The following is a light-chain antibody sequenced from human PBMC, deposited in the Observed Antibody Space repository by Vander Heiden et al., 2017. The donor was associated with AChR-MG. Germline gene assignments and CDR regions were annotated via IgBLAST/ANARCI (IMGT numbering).Light chain of an antibody. CDR3: QQYYSTPH. V-gene: IGKV4-1*01. CDR1: QSVLSSSNNKNY. CDR2: WAS. J-gene: IGKJ2*01. Sequence: DIVMTQSPDSLAVSLGERATINCKSSQSVLSSSNNKNYLAWYQQKPGQPPKLLISWASTREAGVPDRFSCSGSGTDFTLTISSLQAEDVAVYYCQQYYSTPHFGQGTKLEIK.